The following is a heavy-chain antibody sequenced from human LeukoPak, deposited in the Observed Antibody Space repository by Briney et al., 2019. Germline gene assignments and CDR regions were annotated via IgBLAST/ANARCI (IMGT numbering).Heavy chain of an antibody. Sequence: GGSLRLSCAASGFTFSSYEMNWVRQAPGKGLEWVAVISYDGSNKYYADSVKGRFTISRDNSKNTLYLQMGSLRAEDMAVYYCARETAGIRYFDWLPLSYMDVWGKGTTVTISS. D-gene: IGHD3-9*01. CDR2: ISYDGSNK. CDR3: ARETAGIRYFDWLPLSYMDV. CDR1: GFTFSSYE. V-gene: IGHV3-30*03. J-gene: IGHJ6*03.